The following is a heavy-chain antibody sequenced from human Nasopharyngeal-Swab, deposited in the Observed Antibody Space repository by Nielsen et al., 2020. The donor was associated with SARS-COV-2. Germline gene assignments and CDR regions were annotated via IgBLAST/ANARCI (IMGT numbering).Heavy chain of an antibody. V-gene: IGHV3-21*01. Sequence: WIRQPPGKGLEWVSSISRNSDYILYADSVKSRFTISRDNAKNSLFLQMNSLRADDTAVYYCARGGYRDYDYAYWGQGTLVTVSS. D-gene: IGHD5-12*01. CDR2: ISRNSDYI. CDR3: ARGGYRDYDYAY. J-gene: IGHJ4*02.